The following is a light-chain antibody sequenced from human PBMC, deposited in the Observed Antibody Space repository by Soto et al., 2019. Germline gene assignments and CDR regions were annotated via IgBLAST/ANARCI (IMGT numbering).Light chain of an antibody. CDR3: CSYAGSSWV. CDR1: SSDVGGYNY. Sequence: QSALTQPRSVSGSPGQSVTISCTGTSSDVGGYNYVSWYQQHPGKAPKLMIYDVSKRPSGVPDRFSGSKSGNTASLTISGLQAEDEADYYCCSYAGSSWVFGGGTKVTVI. J-gene: IGLJ2*01. CDR2: DVS. V-gene: IGLV2-11*01.